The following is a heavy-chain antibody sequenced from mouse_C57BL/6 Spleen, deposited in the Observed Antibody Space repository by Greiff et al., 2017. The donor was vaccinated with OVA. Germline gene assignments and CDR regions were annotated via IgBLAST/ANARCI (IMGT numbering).Heavy chain of an antibody. V-gene: IGHV5-17*01. J-gene: IGHJ2*01. Sequence: DVKLVESGGGLVKPGGSLKLSCAASGFTFSDYGMHWVRQAPEKGLEWVAYISSGSSTIYYADTVKGRFTISRDNAKNTLFLQMTSLRSEDTAMYYCAREGEGYFDYWGQGTTLTVSS. CDR1: GFTFSDYG. CDR2: ISSGSSTI. CDR3: AREGEGYFDY.